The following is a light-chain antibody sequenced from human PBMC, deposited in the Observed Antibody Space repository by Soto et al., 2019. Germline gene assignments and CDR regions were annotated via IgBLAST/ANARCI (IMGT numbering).Light chain of an antibody. CDR3: QQSYSTT. Sequence: DIQMTQSPSSLSASVGDRVTITCRASQSISSYLNWYQQKPGKAPKLLIYAASSLQSGVPSRFSGSGSGTDFTLPISSLQPEDFATYYCQQSYSTTFCPGTKVDIK. CDR2: AAS. J-gene: IGKJ3*01. V-gene: IGKV1-39*01. CDR1: QSISSY.